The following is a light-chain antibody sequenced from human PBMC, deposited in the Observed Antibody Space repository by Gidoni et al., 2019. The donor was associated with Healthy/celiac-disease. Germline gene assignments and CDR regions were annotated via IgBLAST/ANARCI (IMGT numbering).Light chain of an antibody. J-gene: IGKJ5*01. V-gene: IGKV1-39*01. CDR2: AAS. CDR3: QQSYSTPIT. Sequence: DIQMTQSPSSLSASVGDRVTITCRASQSISSYLNWYQKKPGKATKLLIYAASSLQSGVPSRFSGSGAGTDFTLTISSLQPEDFATYYCQQSYSTPITFGQGTRLEIK. CDR1: QSISSY.